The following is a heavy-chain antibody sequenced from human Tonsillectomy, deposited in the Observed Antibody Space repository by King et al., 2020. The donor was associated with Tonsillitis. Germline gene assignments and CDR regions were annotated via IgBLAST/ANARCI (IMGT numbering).Heavy chain of an antibody. CDR1: GFTFNSYA. J-gene: IGHJ5*02. CDR2: ISYDGTKK. V-gene: IGHV3-30*04. D-gene: IGHD5-12*01. CDR3: ARARGGYSGYDGIDP. Sequence: VQLVESGGGVVQPGRSLRLSCAASGFTFNSYAMHWVRQAPGKGLEWVAVISYDGTKKYYADSVKGRFNMSRDNSKNTLYLQMNSLRAEDTALYYCARARGGYSGYDGIDPWGQGTLVTVSS.